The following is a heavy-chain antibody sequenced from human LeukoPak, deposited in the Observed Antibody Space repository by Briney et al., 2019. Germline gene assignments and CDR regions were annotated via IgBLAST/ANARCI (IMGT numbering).Heavy chain of an antibody. J-gene: IGHJ6*03. V-gene: IGHV4-59*01. D-gene: IGHD4-17*01. CDR3: ARDTTHYYFYMDV. Sequence: SETLSLTCTVTGGSFSSYCWNWIRQPPGKELEWIGYIYYSGSTNYNPSLKSRVTISVDTSKNQFSLKLSSVTAADTAVYYCARDTTHYYFYMDVWGKGTTVTVSS. CDR1: GGSFSSYC. CDR2: IYYSGST.